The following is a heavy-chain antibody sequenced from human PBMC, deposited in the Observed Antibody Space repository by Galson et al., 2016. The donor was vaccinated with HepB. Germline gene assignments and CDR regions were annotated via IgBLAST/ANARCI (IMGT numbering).Heavy chain of an antibody. Sequence: SLRLSCATSGFTFSSYGFHWVRQAPGKGLEWLTVISFGGSNKYYADSVEGRFTISRDNSRSTVSLHMTSLRAEDTAVYYCARASRFVEPSTKTRLYYGMDVWGQGTTVSVSS. CDR3: ARASRFVEPSTKTRLYYGMDV. J-gene: IGHJ6*02. CDR1: GFTFSSYG. CDR2: ISFGGSNK. D-gene: IGHD3-3*01. V-gene: IGHV3-33*05.